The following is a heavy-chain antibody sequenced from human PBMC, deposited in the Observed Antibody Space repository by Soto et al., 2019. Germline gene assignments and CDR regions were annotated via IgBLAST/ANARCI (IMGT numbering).Heavy chain of an antibody. Sequence: QVQLQQWGAGLLKPSETLSLTCAVYGGSFSGYYWNWIRQPPGKGLEWIGDLNLGGSTNYNTSLKCRVSLSVDTSKNQFSLKLSSVTAADTAVYYCARGRLRSCSGRSCERAVFDIWGQGTMATVS. J-gene: IGHJ3*02. CDR3: ARGRLRSCSGRSCERAVFDI. CDR1: GGSFSGYY. CDR2: LNLGGST. D-gene: IGHD2-15*01. V-gene: IGHV4-34*01.